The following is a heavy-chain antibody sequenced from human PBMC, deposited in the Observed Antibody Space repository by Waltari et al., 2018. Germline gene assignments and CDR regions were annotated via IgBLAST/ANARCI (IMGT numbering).Heavy chain of an antibody. Sequence: QVQLQQWGAGLLKPSETLSLTCAVYGGSFSGYFWSWIRQPPGKGLEWIGETSPTGTTNSNPSRTSRVTISVDTSKNQFALKLSSVTAADTAVYYCVRGLLGPRLGDWGQGTRVTVSS. J-gene: IGHJ4*02. CDR2: TSPTGTT. CDR3: VRGLLGPRLGD. CDR1: GGSFSGYF. V-gene: IGHV4-34*01. D-gene: IGHD1-26*01.